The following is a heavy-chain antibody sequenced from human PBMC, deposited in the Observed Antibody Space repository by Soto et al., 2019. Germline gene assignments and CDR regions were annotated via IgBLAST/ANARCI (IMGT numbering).Heavy chain of an antibody. CDR1: GGSISSYY. CDR3: ARHYSSSWYYFDY. CDR2: IYYSGST. Sequence: SETLSLTCTVSGGSISSYYWSWIRQPPEKGLEWIGYIYYSGSTNYNPSLKSRVTISIDTSKNQFSLKLSSVTAADTAVYYCARHYSSSWYYFDYWGQGTLVTVSS. D-gene: IGHD6-13*01. J-gene: IGHJ4*02. V-gene: IGHV4-59*01.